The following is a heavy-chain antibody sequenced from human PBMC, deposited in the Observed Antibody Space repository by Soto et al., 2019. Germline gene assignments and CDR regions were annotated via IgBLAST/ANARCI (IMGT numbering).Heavy chain of an antibody. Sequence: TLSLTCTVSGGSISSSSYYWGWIRQPPGKGLEWIGSIYYSGSTYYNPSLKSRVTISVDTSKNQFSLKLSSVTTADTAVYYCARLRRVPYYFDYWGQGTLVTVSS. V-gene: IGHV4-39*01. J-gene: IGHJ4*02. CDR2: IYYSGST. D-gene: IGHD3-3*01. CDR1: GGSISSSSYY. CDR3: ARLRRVPYYFDY.